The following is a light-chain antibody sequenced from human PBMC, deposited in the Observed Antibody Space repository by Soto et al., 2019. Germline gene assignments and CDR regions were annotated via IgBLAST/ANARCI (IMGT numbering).Light chain of an antibody. CDR2: AAS. J-gene: IGKJ1*01. V-gene: IGKV1-39*01. CDR3: QQSYSTPPWT. CDR1: QSISSY. Sequence: DIQMTQSPSSLSASVGERVTITCRASQSISSYLNWYQQKPGKAPKLLIYAASSLQSGVPSRFSGSGSGTDFTLTISSLQPEDFAPYYCQQSYSTPPWTFGQGTKVEIK.